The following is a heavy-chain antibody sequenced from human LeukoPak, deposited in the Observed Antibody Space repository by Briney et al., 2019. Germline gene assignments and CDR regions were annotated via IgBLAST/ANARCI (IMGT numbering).Heavy chain of an antibody. CDR2: ISYDGSNK. J-gene: IGHJ4*02. Sequence: GGSLRLSCAASGFTFSSYAMHWVRQAPGKGLEWVAVISYDGSNKYYADSVKGRFTISRDNSKNTLYLQMNSLRAEDTAVYYCARGSRIAAAGTSFDYWGQGNLVTVSS. CDR1: GFTFSSYA. D-gene: IGHD6-13*01. CDR3: ARGSRIAAAGTSFDY. V-gene: IGHV3-30-3*01.